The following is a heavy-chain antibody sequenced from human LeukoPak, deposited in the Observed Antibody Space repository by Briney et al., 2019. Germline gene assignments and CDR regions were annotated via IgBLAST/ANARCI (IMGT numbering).Heavy chain of an antibody. CDR1: GFTFSSYS. Sequence: GGSLRLSCAASGFTFSSYSMNWVRQAPGKGLEWVAFIRYDGSNKYYADSVKGRFTISRDNSKNTLYLQMNSLRAEDTAVYYCAKEGSRDGYKPHHMDVWGKGTTVTISS. CDR3: AKEGSRDGYKPHHMDV. J-gene: IGHJ6*03. D-gene: IGHD5-24*01. V-gene: IGHV3-30*02. CDR2: IRYDGSNK.